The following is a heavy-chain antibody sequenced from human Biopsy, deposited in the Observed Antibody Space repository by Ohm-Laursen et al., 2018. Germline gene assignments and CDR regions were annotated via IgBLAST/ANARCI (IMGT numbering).Heavy chain of an antibody. J-gene: IGHJ6*02. CDR2: IILILGTA. CDR3: ASGDIGGSGLDV. Sequence: ASVTVSCTASGDTFTTSAISWVRQVPGQGLDWMGRIILILGTADYGQNFQGRVTIRADTSTTFLELTSLRYDDTAVYYCASGDIGGSGLDVWGRGTTVTVSS. D-gene: IGHD3-10*01. CDR1: GDTFTTSA. V-gene: IGHV1-69*04.